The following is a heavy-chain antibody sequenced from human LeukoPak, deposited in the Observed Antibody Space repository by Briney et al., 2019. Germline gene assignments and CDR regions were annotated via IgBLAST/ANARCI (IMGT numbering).Heavy chain of an antibody. D-gene: IGHD3-10*01. CDR1: GYTFTSYG. Sequence: VASVKVSCKASGYTFTSYGISWVRQAPGQGLEWMGWISAYNGNTSYAQKLQGRVTMTTDTSTSTAYMELRSLRSDDTAVYYCARTITMVRGDPIQFDYSGQGTLVTVSS. CDR3: ARTITMVRGDPIQFDY. V-gene: IGHV1-18*01. CDR2: ISAYNGNT. J-gene: IGHJ4*02.